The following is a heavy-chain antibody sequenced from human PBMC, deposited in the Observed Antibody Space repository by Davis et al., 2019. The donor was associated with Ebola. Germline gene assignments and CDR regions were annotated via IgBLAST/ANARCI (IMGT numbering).Heavy chain of an antibody. CDR1: GYTFTSYG. Sequence: ASVKVSCKASGYTFTSYGINWVRQAPGQGLEWMGWISVYNGNTNYAQNLQGRVTMTTDTSTSTAYMELRSLRSDDTAIYYCARDPWGNVDTSMGWFDPWGQGTLVTVSS. CDR2: ISVYNGNT. J-gene: IGHJ5*02. V-gene: IGHV1-18*01. CDR3: ARDPWGNVDTSMGWFDP. D-gene: IGHD5-18*01.